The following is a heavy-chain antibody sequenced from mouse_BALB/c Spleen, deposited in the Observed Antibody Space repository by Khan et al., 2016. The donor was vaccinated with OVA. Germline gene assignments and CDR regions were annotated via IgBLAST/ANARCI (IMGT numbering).Heavy chain of an antibody. CDR1: GYTFNSDG. J-gene: IGHJ2*01. Sequence: EVELVESGGGLVKPGGSRKLSCAASGYTFNSDGMHWVRKAQGKGLEWVASISGDSNTGYYKDKVKGRITMSRDNTKNTLFLDMTRLMSEDTAMYYCATSYFDGFYFDYWGPGTTLTVS. V-gene: IGHV5-17*02. CDR3: ATSYFDGFYFDY. CDR2: ISGDSNTG. D-gene: IGHD1-1*01.